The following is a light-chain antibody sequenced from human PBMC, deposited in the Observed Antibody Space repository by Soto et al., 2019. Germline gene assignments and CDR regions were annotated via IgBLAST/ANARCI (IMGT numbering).Light chain of an antibody. V-gene: IGKV1-6*01. CDR3: LHDYDYPLT. CDR1: QGIRTD. CDR2: GAS. J-gene: IGKJ1*01. Sequence: AIQMTQSPSSLSASVGDSIIITCRASQGIRTDLGWYQQKPGKAPELLISGASDLQSGVSSRFSGRGSGTEFPLTISSLQPEDFATYFCLHDYDYPLTFGQGNKVEMK.